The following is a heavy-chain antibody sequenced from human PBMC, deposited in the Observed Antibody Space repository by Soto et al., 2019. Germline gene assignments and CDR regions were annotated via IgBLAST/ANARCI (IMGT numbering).Heavy chain of an antibody. CDR2: ISSSSSYI. D-gene: IGHD3-16*01. V-gene: IGHV3-21*01. CDR3: SRDGGGHFDL. Sequence: EVQLVESGGGLVKPGGSLRLSCAASGFTFSSYSMNWVRQAPGKGLEWVSSISSSSSYIYYANSVKGRFTISRDNAKNSLYLQMNSLRAEDTAVYYCSRDGGGHFDLWGRGPLVTVSS. J-gene: IGHJ2*01. CDR1: GFTFSSYS.